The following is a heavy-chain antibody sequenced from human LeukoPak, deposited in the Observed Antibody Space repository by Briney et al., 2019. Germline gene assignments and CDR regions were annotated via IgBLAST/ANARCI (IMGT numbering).Heavy chain of an antibody. J-gene: IGHJ6*03. CDR2: ISTSGRT. CDR3: ARETSQKGAHYMDV. V-gene: IGHV4-4*07. D-gene: IGHD3-16*01. Sequence: PSETLSLTCTVSSGSISNYYWNWIRQPAGRGLEWIGHISTSGRTSYSPSLKSRVTISVDTSKNQFSLKMSSVSAADTAVYYCARETSQKGAHYMDVWGKGTTVTISS. CDR1: SGSISNYY.